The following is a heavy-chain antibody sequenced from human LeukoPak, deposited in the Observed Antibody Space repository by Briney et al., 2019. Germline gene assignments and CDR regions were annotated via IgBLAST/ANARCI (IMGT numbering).Heavy chain of an antibody. J-gene: IGHJ4*02. CDR3: VSCGTTPCIIRFDH. D-gene: IGHD2/OR15-2a*01. CDR1: GFTFSRYW. V-gene: IGHV3-7*01. Sequence: PGGSLRLSCAASGFTFSRYWMNWVRQAPGKGLEWVASIKEDGSEKSYVDSVKGRFTISRDNAKNSLYLQMNSLRAEDTAVYYCVSCGTTPCIIRFDHWGQGTLVTVSS. CDR2: IKEDGSEK.